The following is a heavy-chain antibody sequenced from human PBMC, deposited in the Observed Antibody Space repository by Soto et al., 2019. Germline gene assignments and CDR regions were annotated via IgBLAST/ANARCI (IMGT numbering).Heavy chain of an antibody. V-gene: IGHV4-39*01. Sequence: SETLSLTCTVSSGSITSSSYYRAWIRQAPGKGLEWIGSIHYSGATYYNPSLQSRVSISVDTSKNQFSLKLSSVTAADTAVYYCARQCSGGSCNWFDPWGQGTLVTVS. CDR1: SGSITSSSYY. J-gene: IGHJ5*02. CDR2: IHYSGAT. D-gene: IGHD2-15*01. CDR3: ARQCSGGSCNWFDP.